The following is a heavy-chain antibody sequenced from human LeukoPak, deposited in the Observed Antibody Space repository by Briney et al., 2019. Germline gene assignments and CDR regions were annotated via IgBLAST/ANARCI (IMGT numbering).Heavy chain of an antibody. J-gene: IGHJ3*02. CDR2: ISSSGSTI. Sequence: GGSLRLSCAASGFTFSSYEMNWVRQAPGKGLEWVSYISSSGSTIYYADSVKGRFTISRDNAKNSLYLQMNSLRAEDTAVYYCARQIRRYTAFDIWGQGTMVTVSS. CDR1: GFTFSSYE. CDR3: ARQIRRYTAFDI. D-gene: IGHD4-23*01. V-gene: IGHV3-48*03.